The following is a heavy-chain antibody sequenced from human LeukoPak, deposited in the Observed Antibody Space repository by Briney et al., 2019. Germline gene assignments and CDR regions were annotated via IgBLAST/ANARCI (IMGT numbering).Heavy chain of an antibody. CDR2: ISGSGGSA. J-gene: IGHJ3*01. CDR1: GFTFRTYW. D-gene: IGHD3-22*01. V-gene: IGHV3-23*01. Sequence: GGSLRLSCVGSGFTFRTYWMNWVRQAPGKGLEWLSSISGSGGSAYYADSVKGRFTISRDNSKNTLYLQMNSLRAEDTAVYYCAKGAYVGGSSGYYPIWGQGTMVTVSS. CDR3: AKGAYVGGSSGYYPI.